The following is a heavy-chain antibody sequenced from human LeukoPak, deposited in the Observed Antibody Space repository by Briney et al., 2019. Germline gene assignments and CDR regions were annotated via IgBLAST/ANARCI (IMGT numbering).Heavy chain of an antibody. D-gene: IGHD3-9*01. J-gene: IGHJ4*02. CDR2: IHYTEDT. V-gene: IGHV4-34*01. CDR3: ARANILRGYCFDF. Sequence: SETLSLTCAVYGDSITGYYWSWVRQPPGKGLEWVGEIHYTEDTRYNPSLKRRATISIDTSKNQVSLKLSSVTAADTAVYYCARANILRGYCFDFWGQGTLVTVSS. CDR1: GDSITGYY.